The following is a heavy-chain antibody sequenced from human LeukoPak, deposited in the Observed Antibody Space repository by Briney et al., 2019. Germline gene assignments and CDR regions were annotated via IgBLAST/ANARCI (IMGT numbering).Heavy chain of an antibody. J-gene: IGHJ4*02. Sequence: SETLSLTCTVSGGSISSYYWSWIRQPPGKGLEWIGYIYYSGSTNYNPSLKSRVTITVDTSKNQFSLKLSSVTAADTAVYYCARELTGDDAGFDYWGQGTLVTVSS. CDR1: GGSISSYY. CDR2: IYYSGST. V-gene: IGHV4-59*12. D-gene: IGHD7-27*01. CDR3: ARELTGDDAGFDY.